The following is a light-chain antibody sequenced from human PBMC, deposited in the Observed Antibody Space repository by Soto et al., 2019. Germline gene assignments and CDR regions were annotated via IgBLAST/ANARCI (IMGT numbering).Light chain of an antibody. CDR1: QRLSGN. J-gene: IGKJ3*01. V-gene: IGKV3-15*01. CDR3: QQYNYWPQT. CDR2: DTS. Sequence: ETVMTQSPATLSVSPGERATLSCRASQRLSGNLAWYQQKPGQAPRLLIYDTSTRATGIPARFSGSGSGSEFTLTISSLQSEDFAVYYCQQYNYWPQTFGPGTKVDVK.